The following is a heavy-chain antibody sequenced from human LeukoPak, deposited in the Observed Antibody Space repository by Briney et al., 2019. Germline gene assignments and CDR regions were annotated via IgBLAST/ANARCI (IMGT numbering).Heavy chain of an antibody. CDR1: GFTFSSYE. CDR3: ARDRKQVVLRYYDF. D-gene: IGHD3-9*01. J-gene: IGHJ4*02. V-gene: IGHV3-48*03. Sequence: GGSLRLSCAASGFTFSSYEMNWVRQAPGKGLEWISYISSSGTNIYYADSVRGRFTISRDNAKSSLYLQMNSLRGEDTAVYYCARDRKQVVLRYYDFWGQGTLVTVSS. CDR2: ISSSGTNI.